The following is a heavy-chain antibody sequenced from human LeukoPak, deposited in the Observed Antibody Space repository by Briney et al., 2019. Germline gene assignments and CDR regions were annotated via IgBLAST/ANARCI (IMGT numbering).Heavy chain of an antibody. V-gene: IGHV3-7*01. Sequence: GGSLRLSCAASGFTVSSNYMSWVRQAPGKGLEWVANIKQDGSEKYYVDSVKGRFSISGDNAKNSLYLQMNSLRAEDTAVYYCARGPRYSDLWGQGTLVTVSS. CDR3: ARGPRYSDL. CDR1: GFTVSSNY. D-gene: IGHD3-9*01. J-gene: IGHJ4*02. CDR2: IKQDGSEK.